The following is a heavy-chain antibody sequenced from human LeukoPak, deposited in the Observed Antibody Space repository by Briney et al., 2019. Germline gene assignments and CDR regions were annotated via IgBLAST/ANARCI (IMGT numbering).Heavy chain of an antibody. CDR1: GYSFTSYW. V-gene: IGHV5-51*01. CDR2: IYPGDSDT. J-gene: IGHJ6*02. Sequence: GGSLKISCKGSGYSFTSYWIGWVRQMPGKGLEWMGIIYPGDSDTRYSPSFQGQVTISADKSISTAYLQWSSLKASDTAMYYCARLYYGSGSYYKGMDVWGQGTTVTVSS. CDR3: ARLYYGSGSYYKGMDV. D-gene: IGHD3-10*01.